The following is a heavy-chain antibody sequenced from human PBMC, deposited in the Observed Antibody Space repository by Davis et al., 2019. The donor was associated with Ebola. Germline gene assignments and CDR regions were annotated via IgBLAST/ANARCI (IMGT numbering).Heavy chain of an antibody. V-gene: IGHV3-23*01. Sequence: GESLKISCAASGFTFSSYGMNWVRQAPGKGLEWVSGISGGGITTDYTDSVRGRFTISRDNSKNTLYLQMNSLRLEDTAVYYCARDFDRVREWGQGTLVTVSS. CDR3: ARDFDRVRE. D-gene: IGHD3-22*01. CDR1: GFTFSSYG. J-gene: IGHJ4*02. CDR2: ISGGGITT.